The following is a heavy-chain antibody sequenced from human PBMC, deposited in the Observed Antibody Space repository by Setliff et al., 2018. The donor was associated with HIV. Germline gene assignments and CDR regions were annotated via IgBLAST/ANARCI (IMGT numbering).Heavy chain of an antibody. CDR1: GGSFSEYY. CDR2: INHSGST. V-gene: IGHV4-34*01. Sequence: SETLSLTCAVYGGSFSEYYWSWIRRSPGKGLEWIGEINHSGSTHYNPPLKSRATISVDTSKNQFSLRLNSVTAADTAVYYCARGATLLPGYSDRWEYFYMDVWGKGTTVTVSS. D-gene: IGHD5-12*01. CDR3: ARGATLLPGYSDRWEYFYMDV. J-gene: IGHJ6*03.